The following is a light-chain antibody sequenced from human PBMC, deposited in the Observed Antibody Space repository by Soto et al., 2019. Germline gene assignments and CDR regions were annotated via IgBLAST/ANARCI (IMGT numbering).Light chain of an antibody. CDR1: SSDVGGYNY. J-gene: IGLJ2*01. V-gene: IGLV2-8*01. CDR2: EVS. Sequence: QSVLTQPPSASGSPGQSVTISCTGTSSDVGGYNYVSWYQQHPGKAPKLMIYEVSTRPSGVPDRFSGSKSGNTASLTVSGLQAEDEADYYCSSYAGSNSVVFGGGTKLTVL. CDR3: SSYAGSNSVV.